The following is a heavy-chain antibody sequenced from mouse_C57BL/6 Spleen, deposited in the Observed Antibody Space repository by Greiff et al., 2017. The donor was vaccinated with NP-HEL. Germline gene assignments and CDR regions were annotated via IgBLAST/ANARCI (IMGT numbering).Heavy chain of an antibody. CDR2: IRRKSNNYAT. Sequence: DVKLVESGGGLVQPKGSLKLSCAASGFSFNTYAMNWVRQAPGQGLEWVARIRRKSNNYATYYAVSVKDRLTISRSDSESMLYLQMNNLKTEDTAMYYCVRQYDYDGYYAMDYWGQGTSVTVSA. CDR3: VRQYDYDGYYAMDY. CDR1: GFSFNTYA. V-gene: IGHV10-1*01. D-gene: IGHD2-4*01. J-gene: IGHJ4*01.